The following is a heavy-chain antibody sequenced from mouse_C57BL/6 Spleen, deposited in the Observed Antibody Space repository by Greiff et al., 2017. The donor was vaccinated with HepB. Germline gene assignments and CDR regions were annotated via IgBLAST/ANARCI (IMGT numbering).Heavy chain of an antibody. CDR3: ARDGSVGYFDV. CDR1: GFTFSSYA. CDR2: ISDGGSYT. Sequence: EVMLVESGGGLVKPGGSLKLSCAASGFTFSSYAMSWVRQTPEKRLEWVATISDGGSYTYYPDNVKGRFTISRDNAKNNLYLQMSHLKSEDTAMYYCARDGSVGYFDVWGTGTTVTVSS. V-gene: IGHV5-4*01. J-gene: IGHJ1*03.